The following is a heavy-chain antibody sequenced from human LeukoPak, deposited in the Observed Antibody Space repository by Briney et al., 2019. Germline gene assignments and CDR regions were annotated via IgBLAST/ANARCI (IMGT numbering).Heavy chain of an antibody. Sequence: QPGGSLRLSCAASEFIFSTYWMHWLRQAPGKELEWVANIKQDGSEKHYVDSVKGRFTISRDNSKNTLYLQMNSLRAEDTAVYYCARDSMIVEPHYYGMDVWGQGTTVTVSS. CDR3: ARDSMIVEPHYYGMDV. V-gene: IGHV3-7*03. CDR2: IKQDGSEK. CDR1: EFIFSTYW. D-gene: IGHD3-22*01. J-gene: IGHJ6*02.